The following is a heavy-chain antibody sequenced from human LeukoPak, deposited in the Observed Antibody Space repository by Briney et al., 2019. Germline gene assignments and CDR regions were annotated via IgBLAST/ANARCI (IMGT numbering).Heavy chain of an antibody. CDR3: AKEVTIFGVVITLLDY. CDR2: ISGSGGST. Sequence: QPGGSLRLSCAASGFTFSSYAMSWVRQAPGKGLEWVSAISGSGGSTYYADSVKGRFTISRDNSKNTLYLQMNSLRAEDTAVYYCAKEVTIFGVVITLLDYWGQGTLVTVSS. J-gene: IGHJ4*02. D-gene: IGHD3-3*01. V-gene: IGHV3-23*01. CDR1: GFTFSSYA.